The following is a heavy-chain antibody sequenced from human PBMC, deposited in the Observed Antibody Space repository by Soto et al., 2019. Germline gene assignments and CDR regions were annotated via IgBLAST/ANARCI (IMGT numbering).Heavy chain of an antibody. CDR3: ARDPAGGSGYYYLFDY. D-gene: IGHD3-22*01. V-gene: IGHV3-30-3*01. CDR2: ISYDGSNK. J-gene: IGHJ4*02. CDR1: GFTFSTFA. Sequence: GGSLRLSCAASGFTFSTFAMHWVRQAPGKGLDWVAVISYDGSNKYYADSVKGRFTISRDNSKNTLYLQMNSLRAEDTAVYHCARDPAGGSGYYYLFDYWGQGTLVTVSS.